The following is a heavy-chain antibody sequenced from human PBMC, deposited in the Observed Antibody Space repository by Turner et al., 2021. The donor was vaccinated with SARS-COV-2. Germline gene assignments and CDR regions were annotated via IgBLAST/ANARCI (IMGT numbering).Heavy chain of an antibody. V-gene: IGHV4-34*01. CDR1: GGSFSGFY. CDR3: ARAGNCAGGSCYFDY. Sequence: QVQLQEWGAGLLKPSETLSLTCAIYGGSFSGFYWSWIRQPLGQGLEWIAEFDHSGSTNTNPSLKSRVTISVDTSKNQFSLKLSSVTAADTAVYYWARAGNCAGGSCYFDYWGQGTLVTVSS. CDR2: FDHSGST. D-gene: IGHD2-15*01. J-gene: IGHJ4*02.